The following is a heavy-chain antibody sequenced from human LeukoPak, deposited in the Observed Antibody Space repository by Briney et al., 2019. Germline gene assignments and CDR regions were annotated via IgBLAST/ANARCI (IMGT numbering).Heavy chain of an antibody. CDR3: ARRIYSSSWYYFDY. J-gene: IGHJ4*02. D-gene: IGHD6-13*01. Sequence: PSETLSLTCTVSGGSISSGDYYWSWIRQPPGKGLEWIGYIYYSGSTNYNPSLKSRVTISVDTSKNQFSLKLSSVTAADTAVYYCARRIYSSSWYYFDYWGQGTLVTVSS. CDR1: GGSISSGDYY. CDR2: IYYSGST. V-gene: IGHV4-61*08.